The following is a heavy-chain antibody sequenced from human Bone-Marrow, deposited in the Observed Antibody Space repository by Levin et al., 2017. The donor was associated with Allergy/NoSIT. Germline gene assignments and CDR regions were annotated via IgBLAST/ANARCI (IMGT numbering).Heavy chain of an antibody. CDR3: AKEVPSRHPSAALGAFDI. D-gene: IGHD6-6*01. CDR2: ISGSGGST. V-gene: IGHV3-23*01. J-gene: IGHJ3*02. Sequence: GALKISCAASGFTFSSYAMSWVRQAPGKGLEWVSAISGSGGSTYYADSVKGRFTISRDNSKNTLYLQMNSLRAEDTAVYYCAKEVPSRHPSAALGAFDIWGQGTMVTVSS. CDR1: GFTFSSYA.